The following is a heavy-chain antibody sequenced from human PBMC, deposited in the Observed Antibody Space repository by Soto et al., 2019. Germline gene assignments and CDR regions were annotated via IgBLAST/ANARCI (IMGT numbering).Heavy chain of an antibody. CDR2: INPNGGST. J-gene: IGHJ6*02. CDR1: GYTFTGYY. Sequence: ASVKVSCKASGYTFTGYYMHWVRQAPGQGLEWMGLINPNGGSTNYAQKFQGRVTMTRDTSTSTVYMELSSLRSEDTAVYYCAREGDSSGWYFNYYGMDVWGQGTTVTISS. D-gene: IGHD6-19*01. V-gene: IGHV1-46*03. CDR3: AREGDSSGWYFNYYGMDV.